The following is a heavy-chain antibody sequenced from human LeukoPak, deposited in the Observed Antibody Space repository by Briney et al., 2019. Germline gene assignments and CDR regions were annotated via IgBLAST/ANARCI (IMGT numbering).Heavy chain of an antibody. V-gene: IGHV4-39*01. D-gene: IGHD3-10*01. CDR3: ARHFRAVGNYGSGSYYDYFDF. J-gene: IGHJ4*02. Sequence: PSETLSLTCTVSGGSIGSDSYYWGWIRQPPGKGLEWFGTMYYGGSDYYNPSLKSRVAIMPDRSKNQFSLRVTSVTAADTAVYYCARHFRAVGNYGSGSYYDYFDFWGQGTLVTVSS. CDR2: MYYGGSD. CDR1: GGSIGSDSYY.